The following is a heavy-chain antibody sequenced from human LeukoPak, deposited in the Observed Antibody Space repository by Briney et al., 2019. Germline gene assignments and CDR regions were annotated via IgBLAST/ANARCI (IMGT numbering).Heavy chain of an antibody. CDR2: INPNSGDT. Sequence: GASVKVSCKASGYTFTGYYMNWVRQAPGQGLEWMGWINPNSGDTNYAQKFQGRVTMPRDRSISTAYMELNRLTSDDTAVYYCARASFWESPINWFAPWGQGTLVTVSS. D-gene: IGHD3-16*01. V-gene: IGHV1-2*02. CDR1: GYTFTGYY. J-gene: IGHJ5*02. CDR3: ARASFWESPINWFAP.